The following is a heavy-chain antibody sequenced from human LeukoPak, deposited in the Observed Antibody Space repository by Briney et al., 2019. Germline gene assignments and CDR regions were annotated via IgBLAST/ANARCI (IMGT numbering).Heavy chain of an antibody. CDR1: GFTFSGYG. D-gene: IGHD3-10*01. J-gene: IGHJ4*02. CDR2: ISGSGGST. Sequence: GGSLRLSCAASGFTFSGYGMSWVRQAPGKGLEWVSAISGSGGSTYYADSVKGRFTISRDNAKNSLYLQMNSLRAEDTAVYYCARRSEGLWFGESYFDYWGQGTLVTVSS. V-gene: IGHV3-23*01. CDR3: ARRSEGLWFGESYFDY.